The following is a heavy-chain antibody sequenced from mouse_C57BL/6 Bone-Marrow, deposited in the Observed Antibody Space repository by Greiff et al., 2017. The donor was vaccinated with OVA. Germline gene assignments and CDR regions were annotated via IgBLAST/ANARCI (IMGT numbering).Heavy chain of an antibody. CDR1: GYTFTSYW. Sequence: VQLQQPGAELVKPGASVKLSCKASGYTFTSYWMHWVKQRPGQGLEWIGMIHPNSGSTNYNEKFKSKATLTVDKSSSTAYMQLSSLTSEDSAVYYCAIRGAYDGYSPWFAYWGQGTLVTVSA. D-gene: IGHD2-3*01. V-gene: IGHV1-64*01. CDR2: IHPNSGST. J-gene: IGHJ3*01. CDR3: AIRGAYDGYSPWFAY.